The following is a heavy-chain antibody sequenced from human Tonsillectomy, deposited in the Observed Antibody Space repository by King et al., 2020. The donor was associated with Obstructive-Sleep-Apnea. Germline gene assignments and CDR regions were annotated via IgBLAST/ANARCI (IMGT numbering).Heavy chain of an antibody. Sequence: QLQESGPGLVKPSQTLSLTCTVAGGSISSGGYYWSWIRQHPGKGLEWIGYIYYSGSTYYNPSLKFRVTISVDTSKNQFSLKLSSVTAADTAVYYCARGYDILTGHDYWGQGTLVTVSS. V-gene: IGHV4-31*03. CDR3: ARGYDILTGHDY. D-gene: IGHD3-9*01. CDR1: GGSISSGGYY. J-gene: IGHJ4*02. CDR2: IYYSGST.